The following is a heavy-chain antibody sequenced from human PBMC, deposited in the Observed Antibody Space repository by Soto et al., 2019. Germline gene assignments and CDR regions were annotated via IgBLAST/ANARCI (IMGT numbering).Heavy chain of an antibody. CDR2: IVVGSGNT. Sequence: SVKVSCKASGFTFTSSAVQWVRQARGQRLEWIGWIVVGSGNTNYAQKFQERVTITRDMSTSTAYMELSSLRSEDTAVYYCAAVEYCSGGSCYTDYYYGMDVWGQ. V-gene: IGHV1-58*01. D-gene: IGHD2-15*01. CDR3: AAVEYCSGGSCYTDYYYGMDV. CDR1: GFTFTSSA. J-gene: IGHJ6*02.